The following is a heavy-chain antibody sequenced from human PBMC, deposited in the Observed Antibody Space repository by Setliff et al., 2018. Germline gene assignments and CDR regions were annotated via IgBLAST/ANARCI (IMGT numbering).Heavy chain of an antibody. CDR1: GFTFSTYV. CDR3: AKVNNRFWSGYYPYYYGMDV. D-gene: IGHD3-3*01. V-gene: IGHV3-23*01. CDR2: ISGRGGST. J-gene: IGHJ6*02. Sequence: PGGSLRLSCAASGFTFSTYVMTRVRQAPGKGLEWVSAISGRGGSTYYADSVKGRFTISRDNSKNTLYLQMNSLRAEDTAVYYCAKVNNRFWSGYYPYYYGMDVWGQGTTVTSP.